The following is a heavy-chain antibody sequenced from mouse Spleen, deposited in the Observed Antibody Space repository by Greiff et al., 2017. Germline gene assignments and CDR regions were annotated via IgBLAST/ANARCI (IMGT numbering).Heavy chain of an antibody. CDR1: GYAFSSSW. Sequence: VQLVESGPELVKPGASVKISCKASGYAFSSSWMNWVKQRPGKGLEWIGRIYPGDGDTNYNGKFKGKATLTADKSSSTAYMQLSSLTSEDSAVYFCATTVVATPYFDYWGQGTTLTVSS. J-gene: IGHJ2*01. CDR3: ATTVVATPYFDY. D-gene: IGHD1-1*01. V-gene: IGHV1-82*01. CDR2: IYPGDGDT.